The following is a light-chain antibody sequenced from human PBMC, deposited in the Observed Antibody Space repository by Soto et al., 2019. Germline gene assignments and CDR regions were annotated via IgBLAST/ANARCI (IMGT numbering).Light chain of an antibody. CDR3: TQYTSAPLT. Sequence: MVRTQCADSLTRSLSERPTINSKSTASFLFHVNIRNYLAWYQKRLGQPPELLFYGASTRESGVPDRFSGSGSGTDFTLKISSLQAEDVGVYYCTQYTSAPLTFGGGTTVDIK. CDR1: ASFLFHVNIRNY. J-gene: IGKJ4*01. CDR2: GAS. V-gene: IGKV4-1*01.